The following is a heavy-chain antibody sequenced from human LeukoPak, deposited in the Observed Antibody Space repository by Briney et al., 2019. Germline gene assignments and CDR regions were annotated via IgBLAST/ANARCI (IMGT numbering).Heavy chain of an antibody. J-gene: IGHJ6*03. CDR1: GYTFTSYG. CDR2: ISAYNGNT. D-gene: IGHD6-19*01. V-gene: IGHV1-18*01. CDR3: ARGAGQWLGRYYYYYMDV. Sequence: ASVKVSCKASGYTFTSYGISWVRQAPGQGLEWMGWISAYNGNTNYAQKLQGRVTMTTDTSTSTAYMELRSLRSEDTAVYYCARGAGQWLGRYYYYYMDVWGKGTTVTISS.